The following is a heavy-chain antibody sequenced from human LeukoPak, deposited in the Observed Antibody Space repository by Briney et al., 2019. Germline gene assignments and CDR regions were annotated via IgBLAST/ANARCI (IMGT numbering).Heavy chain of an antibody. CDR1: GFIFSDYK. Sequence: GGSLRLSCAASGFIFSDYKMSWVRQAPGKGLEWVGRIKSKTDGGTTDYAAPVKGRFTISRDDSKNTLYLQMNSLKTEDTAVYYCTTADILTGYDFDYWGQGTLVTVSS. J-gene: IGHJ4*02. V-gene: IGHV3-15*01. CDR3: TTADILTGYDFDY. CDR2: IKSKTDGGTT. D-gene: IGHD3-9*01.